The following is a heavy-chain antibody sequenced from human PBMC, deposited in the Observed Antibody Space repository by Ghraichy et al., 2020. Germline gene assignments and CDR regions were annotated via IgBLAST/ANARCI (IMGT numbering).Heavy chain of an antibody. Sequence: SETLSLTCAVYGGSFSGYYWSWIRQPPGKGLEWIGEINHSGSTNYNPSLKSRVTISVDTSKNQFSLKLSSVTAADTAVYYCARPNTYGDYVHDAFDIWGQGTMVTVSS. J-gene: IGHJ3*02. CDR1: GGSFSGYY. CDR3: ARPNTYGDYVHDAFDI. CDR2: INHSGST. V-gene: IGHV4-34*01. D-gene: IGHD4-17*01.